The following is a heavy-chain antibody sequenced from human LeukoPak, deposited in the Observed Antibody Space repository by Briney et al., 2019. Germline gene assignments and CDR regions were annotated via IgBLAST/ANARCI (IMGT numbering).Heavy chain of an antibody. V-gene: IGHV4-39*01. CDR1: GGSISSSSYY. Sequence: PSETLSLTCTVSGGSISSSSYYWGWIRQPPGKGLEWIGSIYHSGSTYYNPSLKSRVTISVDTSKNQFSLKLSSVTAADTAVYYCARLSAVAGIDYWGQGTLVTVSS. CDR3: ARLSAVAGIDY. D-gene: IGHD6-19*01. CDR2: IYHSGST. J-gene: IGHJ4*02.